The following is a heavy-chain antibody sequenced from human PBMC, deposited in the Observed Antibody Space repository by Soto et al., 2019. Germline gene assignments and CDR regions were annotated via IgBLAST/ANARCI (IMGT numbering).Heavy chain of an antibody. CDR3: ARGPSTVATWLDY. Sequence: EVQLVEPGEGLVQPGGSLRLSCAASGFSFSNYAMHWVRQAPGKGLEYVSAISGNGASTYYADSVKGRFTIFRDNSKNTLYLQMGSRSAEYRAVYYCARGPSTVATWLDYWGQGTLVTVAS. J-gene: IGHJ4*02. D-gene: IGHD4-17*01. V-gene: IGHV3-64*02. CDR2: ISGNGAST. CDR1: GFSFSNYA.